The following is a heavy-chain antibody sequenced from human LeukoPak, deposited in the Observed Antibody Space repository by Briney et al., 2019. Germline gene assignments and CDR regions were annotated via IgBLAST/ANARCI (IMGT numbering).Heavy chain of an antibody. CDR2: INHSGST. CDR3: ARARDIVVVVAATRGNWFDP. CDR1: GGSFSGYY. D-gene: IGHD2-15*01. J-gene: IGHJ5*02. V-gene: IGHV4-34*01. Sequence: SETLSLTCAVYGGSFSGYYWSWIRQPPGKGLEWIGEINHSGSTNYNPSLKSRVTISVDTSKNQFSLKLSSVTAADTAMYYCARARDIVVVVAATRGNWFDPWGQGTLVTVSS.